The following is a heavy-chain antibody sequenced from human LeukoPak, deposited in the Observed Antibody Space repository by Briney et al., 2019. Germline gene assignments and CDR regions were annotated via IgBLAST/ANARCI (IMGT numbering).Heavy chain of an antibody. CDR2: IIPIFGTA. V-gene: IGHV1-69*05. J-gene: IGHJ6*03. D-gene: IGHD2-15*01. Sequence: ASVKVSCKASGYTFTSYAMNWVRQAPGQGLEWMGGIIPIFGTANYAQKFQGRVTITTDKSTSTAYMELSSLRSEDTAVYYCARWVIGYCSGGSCYRQRRYYYYYMDVWGKGTTVTVSS. CDR3: ARWVIGYCSGGSCYRQRRYYYYYMDV. CDR1: GYTFTSYA.